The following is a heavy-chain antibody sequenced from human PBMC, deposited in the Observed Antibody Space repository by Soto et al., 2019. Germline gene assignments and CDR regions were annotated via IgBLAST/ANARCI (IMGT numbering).Heavy chain of an antibody. Sequence: QVQLQESGPGLVKPSETLSLTCTVSGGSISSYYWSWIRQPAGKGLEWIGRIYTSGSTNYNPSLKSRVTMSVDTSKNQFSLKLSSVTAADTAVYYCARVQPVFRFLEWFDYWGQGTLVTVSS. CDR2: IYTSGST. J-gene: IGHJ4*02. V-gene: IGHV4-4*07. CDR1: GGSISSYY. D-gene: IGHD3-3*01. CDR3: ARVQPVFRFLEWFDY.